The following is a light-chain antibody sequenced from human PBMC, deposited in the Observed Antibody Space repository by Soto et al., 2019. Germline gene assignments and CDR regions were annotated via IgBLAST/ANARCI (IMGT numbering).Light chain of an antibody. J-gene: IGKJ3*01. CDR1: QSVSSN. Sequence: EIVMTQSPGTLSVSPGERATLSCRASQSVSSNLAWYQQKPGQAPRLLIYGASTRATGIPARFSGSGYGTEFTHTISTLQSEDFAVHYCQQYDNWPPFTFGPGTKVDIK. CDR3: QQYDNWPPFT. CDR2: GAS. V-gene: IGKV3-15*01.